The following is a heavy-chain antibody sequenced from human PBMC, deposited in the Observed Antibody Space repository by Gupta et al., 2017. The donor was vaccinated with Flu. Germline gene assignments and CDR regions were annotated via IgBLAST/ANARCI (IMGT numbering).Heavy chain of an antibody. D-gene: IGHD2-2*01. V-gene: IGHV4-39*01. J-gene: IGHJ6*02. CDR1: GGSISSSSYY. CDR3: ARQPDIVVVPAANYYYYGMDV. Sequence: QLQLQESGPGLVKPSETLSLTCTVSGGSISSSSYYWGWIRQPPGKGLEWIGSIYYSGSTYYNPSLKSRVTISVDTSKNQFSLKLSSVTAADTAVYYCARQPDIVVVPAANYYYYGMDVWGQGTTVTVSS. CDR2: IYYSGST.